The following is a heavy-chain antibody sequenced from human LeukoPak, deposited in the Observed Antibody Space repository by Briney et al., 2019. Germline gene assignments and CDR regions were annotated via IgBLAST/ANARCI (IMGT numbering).Heavy chain of an antibody. V-gene: IGHV1-46*01. D-gene: IGHD6-13*01. J-gene: IGHJ5*02. CDR2: INPSGGST. CDR1: GHTFTSYY. CDR3: ARSAAAGTGGWGDNWFDP. Sequence: GASVKVSCKASGHTFTSYYMHWVRQAPGQGLEWMGIINPSGGSTSYAQKFQGRVTMTRDTSTSTVYMELSSLRSEDTAVYYCARSAAAGTGGWGDNWFDPWGQGTLVTVSS.